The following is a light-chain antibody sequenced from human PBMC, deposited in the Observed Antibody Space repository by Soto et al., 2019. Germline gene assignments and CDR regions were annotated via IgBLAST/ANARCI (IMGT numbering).Light chain of an antibody. J-gene: IGKJ5*01. Sequence: DIVMTQSPDSLAVSLGERATINCKSSQRVLYSSNNKNYLAWYQQKAGQPPKLRIYWASTRESGVPDRFSGSGSGTDISLTISSLQAEDVAVYYCQQYYSAPPVTFGQGTRLEIK. CDR3: QQYYSAPPVT. CDR1: QRVLYSSNNKNY. V-gene: IGKV4-1*01. CDR2: WAS.